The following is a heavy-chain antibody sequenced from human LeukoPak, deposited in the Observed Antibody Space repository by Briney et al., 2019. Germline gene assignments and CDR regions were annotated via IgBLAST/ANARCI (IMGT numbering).Heavy chain of an antibody. V-gene: IGHV3-9*01. D-gene: IGHD4-17*01. CDR3: AKDSSNGDYYYYGMDV. Sequence: GGSLRLSCAASGFTFDDYAMHWVRQAPGKGLEWVSGISWNSGSIAYADSVKGRFTISRDNAKNSLYLQMNSLRAEDTALYYCAKDSSNGDYYYYGMDVWGQGTTVTVSS. CDR2: ISWNSGSI. J-gene: IGHJ6*02. CDR1: GFTFDDYA.